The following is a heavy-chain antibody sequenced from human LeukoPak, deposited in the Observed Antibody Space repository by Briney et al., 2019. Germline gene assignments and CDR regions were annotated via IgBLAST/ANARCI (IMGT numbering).Heavy chain of an antibody. CDR2: ISSSGSTI. Sequence: GGSLRLSCAASGFTFSDYYMSWIRQAPGKGLEWVSYISSSGSTIYYADSVKGRFTISRDNAKNSLYLQMNSLRAEDTAVYYCARERSHGSYYYYMDVWGKGTTVTVSS. J-gene: IGHJ6*03. CDR1: GFTFSDYY. D-gene: IGHD5-18*01. V-gene: IGHV3-11*04. CDR3: ARERSHGSYYYYMDV.